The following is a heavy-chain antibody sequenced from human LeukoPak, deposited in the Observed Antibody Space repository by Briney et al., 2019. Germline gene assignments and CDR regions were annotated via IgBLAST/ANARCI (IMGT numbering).Heavy chain of an antibody. J-gene: IGHJ5*02. CDR2: INIGGTNT. CDR1: GFTFNAYY. Sequence: GGSLRLSCAASGFTFNAYYMSWIRQAPGKGLEWLSYINIGGTNTHYADSVKGRFTISRDNAKKSLYLEMNNLRAEDTAVYYCATDGAGFDTWGQGVLVTVSS. CDR3: ATDGAGFDT. V-gene: IGHV3-11*01.